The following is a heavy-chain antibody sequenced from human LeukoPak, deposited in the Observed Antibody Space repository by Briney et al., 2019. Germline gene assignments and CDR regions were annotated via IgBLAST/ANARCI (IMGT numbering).Heavy chain of an antibody. CDR1: GFTFSSYA. CDR2: ISYDGSNK. J-gene: IGHJ4*02. V-gene: IGHV3-30*04. Sequence: GGSLRLSCAASGFTFSSYAMHWVRQAPGKGLEWVAVISYDGSNKYYADSVKGRFTISRDNSKNTLYLQMNSLRGEDTAVYYCARGQLERKGAAGLDYWGQGTLVTVSS. CDR3: ARGQLERKGAAGLDY. D-gene: IGHD1-1*01.